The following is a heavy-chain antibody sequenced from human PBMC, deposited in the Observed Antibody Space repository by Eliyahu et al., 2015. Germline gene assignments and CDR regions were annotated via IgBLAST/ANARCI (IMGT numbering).Heavy chain of an antibody. CDR2: ISGSGGST. Sequence: EVQLLESGXGLVQPGGXLXXPCAASGFTFSXYAXXWVRPAPGKGLEWVSXISGSGGSTYYADSVKGRFTISRDNSKNTLYLQMNSLRAEDTAVYYCAKGIMIVVVLTGYDYWGQGTLVTVSS. J-gene: IGHJ4*02. CDR1: GFTFSXYA. D-gene: IGHD3-22*01. CDR3: AKGIMIVVVLTGYDY. V-gene: IGHV3-23*01.